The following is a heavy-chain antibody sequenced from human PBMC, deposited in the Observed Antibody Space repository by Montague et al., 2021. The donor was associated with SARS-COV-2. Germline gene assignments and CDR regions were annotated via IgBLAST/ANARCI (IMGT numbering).Heavy chain of an antibody. CDR3: ARAQNICVIAHCVNYFDL. CDR1: GGSTSNYY. J-gene: IGHJ4*02. CDR2: IFYTGST. D-gene: IGHD3-10*01. Sequence: SETLSLTCSVSGGSTSNYYWTWIRQSPGKGLQWIGYIFYTGSTKFNPSLKSRVSMSLDTSKNHFSLWLSAVTAADTARYYCARAQNICVIAHCVNYFDLWGLGALVTVSS. V-gene: IGHV4-59*01.